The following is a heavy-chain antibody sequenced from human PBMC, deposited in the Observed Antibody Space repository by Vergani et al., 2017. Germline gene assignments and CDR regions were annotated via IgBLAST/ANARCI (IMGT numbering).Heavy chain of an antibody. CDR2: INPSGGHI. J-gene: IGHJ4*02. Sequence: QVQLVQSGAEVKKPGASVKVSCKASGYTFTSYYMHWVRQAPGQGLEWMGIINPSGGHINYAQKFQGRVTMTRDTSTSTVYMELSSLRSEDTAIYYCARGDYGILTGYRYWGQGTLVTVSA. V-gene: IGHV1-46*03. D-gene: IGHD3-9*01. CDR1: GYTFTSYY. CDR3: ARGDYGILTGYRY.